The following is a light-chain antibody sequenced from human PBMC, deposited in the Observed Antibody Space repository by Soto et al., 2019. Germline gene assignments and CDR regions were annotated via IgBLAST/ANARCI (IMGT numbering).Light chain of an antibody. CDR1: QSVSSY. CDR2: DTS. V-gene: IGKV3-11*01. CDR3: QQRSNWPRT. J-gene: IGKJ1*01. Sequence: EIVLTQSPATLSLSPGERATLSCRASQSVSSYLAWYQQRPGQAPRLLIYDTSNRATGIPARFSGSGSGTDFTLTISSLEPEDFAVYYCQQRSNWPRTFGQGPKVEFK.